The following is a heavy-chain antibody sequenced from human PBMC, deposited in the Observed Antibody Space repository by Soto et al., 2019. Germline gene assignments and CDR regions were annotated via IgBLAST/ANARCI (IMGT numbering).Heavy chain of an antibody. J-gene: IGHJ4*02. Sequence: QVQLQESGPGLVKPSETLSLTCTVSGGSISSYYWSWIXQPPGKGLEWIGYIYYSGSANYNPSLKSRVTISVDTSKNQFSLKLSSVTAADTAVYYCAVDSSGVDYWGQGTLVTVSS. D-gene: IGHD3-22*01. CDR1: GGSISSYY. CDR2: IYYSGSA. V-gene: IGHV4-59*01. CDR3: AVDSSGVDY.